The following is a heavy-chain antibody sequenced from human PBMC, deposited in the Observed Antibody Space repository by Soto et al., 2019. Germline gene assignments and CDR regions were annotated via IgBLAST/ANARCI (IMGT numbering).Heavy chain of an antibody. CDR2: IVVGSGNT. Sequence: GASVKVSCKAPGFAFTSSAVQCVRQARGQRLEWIGWIVVGSGNTNYAQKFQDRVTITSDMSTSTAYMELSSLRAEDTAVYYCARLLTHKADSSPVGPWGQGTLVTVSS. D-gene: IGHD6-13*01. J-gene: IGHJ5*02. CDR3: ARLLTHKADSSPVGP. V-gene: IGHV1-58*01. CDR1: GFAFTSSA.